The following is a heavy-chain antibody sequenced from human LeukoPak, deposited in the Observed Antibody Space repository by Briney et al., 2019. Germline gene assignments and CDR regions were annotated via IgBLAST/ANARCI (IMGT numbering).Heavy chain of an antibody. Sequence: ASVKVSCKASGYTFTGYYMHWVRQAPGQGHEWMGWINPNSGGTNYAQKFQGWVTMTRDTSISTAYMELSRLRSDDTAVYYCALVYGGNFDAFDIWGQGTMVTVSS. J-gene: IGHJ3*02. CDR2: INPNSGGT. CDR1: GYTFTGYY. D-gene: IGHD4-23*01. CDR3: ALVYGGNFDAFDI. V-gene: IGHV1-2*04.